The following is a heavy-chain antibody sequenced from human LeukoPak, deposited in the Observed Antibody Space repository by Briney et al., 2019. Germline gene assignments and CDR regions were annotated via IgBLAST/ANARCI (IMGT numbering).Heavy chain of an antibody. D-gene: IGHD3-10*01. V-gene: IGHV1-8*01. CDR1: GGTFNSYS. CDR2: MNPNSGNT. Sequence: GASVKVSCKASGGTFNSYSLSWVRQATGQGLEWMGWMNPNSGNTGYAQKFQGRVTMTRNTSISTAYMELSSLRSEDTAVYYCARVPVEELLPALFSGWFDPWGQGTLVTVSS. CDR3: ARVPVEELLPALFSGWFDP. J-gene: IGHJ5*02.